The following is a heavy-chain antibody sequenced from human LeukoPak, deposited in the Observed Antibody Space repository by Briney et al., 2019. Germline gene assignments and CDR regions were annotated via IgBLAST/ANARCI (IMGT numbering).Heavy chain of an antibody. D-gene: IGHD1-26*01. Sequence: ASVKVSCKVSGYTLTELSMHWVRQAPGKGLEWMGGFDPEDGETIYAQKFQGRVTMTEDTSTDTAYMELSSLRSEDTAVYYCARGEGVGPDRSFDYWGQGTLVTVSS. V-gene: IGHV1-24*01. CDR2: FDPEDGET. CDR3: ARGEGVGPDRSFDY. CDR1: GYTLTELS. J-gene: IGHJ4*02.